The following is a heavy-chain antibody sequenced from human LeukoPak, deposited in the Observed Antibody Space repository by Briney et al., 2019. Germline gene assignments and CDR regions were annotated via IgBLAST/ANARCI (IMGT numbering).Heavy chain of an antibody. D-gene: IGHD2-8*01. J-gene: IGHJ3*02. Sequence: GGSLRLSCAASGFTFSNAWMNWVRQAPAKGLEWVGHIKSKTDGDGGTRDYAAPVKGRFSISRDDSKNTLYLQMNSLKTEDTGVYYCTKDMVAHDAFDIWGQGTVVTVSS. CDR3: TKDMVAHDAFDI. CDR2: IKSKTDGDGGTR. CDR1: GFTFSNAW. V-gene: IGHV3-15*01.